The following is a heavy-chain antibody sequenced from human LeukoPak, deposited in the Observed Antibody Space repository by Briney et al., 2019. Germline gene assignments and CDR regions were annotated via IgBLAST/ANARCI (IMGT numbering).Heavy chain of an antibody. Sequence: PSETLSLTCTVSGGSISSSSYYWGWIRQPPGKGLEWIGSINHSGSTNYNPSLKSRVTISVDTSKNQFSLKLSSVTAADTAVYYCARNGIYGSGSYYGYNWFDPWGQGTLVTVSS. D-gene: IGHD3-10*01. V-gene: IGHV4-39*07. CDR3: ARNGIYGSGSYYGYNWFDP. CDR1: GGSISSSSYY. CDR2: INHSGST. J-gene: IGHJ5*02.